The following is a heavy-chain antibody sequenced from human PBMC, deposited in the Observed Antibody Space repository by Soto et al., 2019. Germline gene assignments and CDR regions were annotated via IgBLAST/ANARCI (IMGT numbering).Heavy chain of an antibody. D-gene: IGHD3-10*01. J-gene: IGHJ6*02. Sequence: AASVKVSCKASGYTFTGYYMHWVRQAPGQGLEWMGWINPNSGGTNYAQKFQGWVTMTRDTSINTAYMELSRLRSDDTAVYYCARGYYYGSGTGTQNIKGTYYYYGMDVWGQGTTVTVSS. CDR1: GYTFTGYY. V-gene: IGHV1-2*04. CDR2: INPNSGGT. CDR3: ARGYYYGSGTGTQNIKGTYYYYGMDV.